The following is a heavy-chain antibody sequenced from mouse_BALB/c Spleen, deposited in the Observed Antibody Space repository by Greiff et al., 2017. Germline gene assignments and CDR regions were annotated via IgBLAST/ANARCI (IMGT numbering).Heavy chain of an antibody. D-gene: IGHD1-1*02. V-gene: IGHV3-8*02. CDR2: ISYSGST. J-gene: IGHJ2*01. CDR1: GYSITSGY. Sequence: VQLKQSGPSLVKPSQTLSLTCSVTGYSITSGYWNWIRKFPGNKLEYMGYISYSGSTYYNPPLKSRISINRDTSKNQYYLQLNSVTTEDTATYYCARYRGKGSNALDYWGQGTTLTVSS. CDR3: ARYRGKGSNALDY.